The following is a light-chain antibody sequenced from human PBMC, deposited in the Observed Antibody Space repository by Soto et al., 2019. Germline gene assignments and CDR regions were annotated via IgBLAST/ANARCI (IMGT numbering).Light chain of an antibody. CDR2: DVS. Sequence: QSALTQPASVSGSPGQSITISCTGTSSDVGGYNYVSWYQQHPGKAPKLMIYDVSNRPSGVSNRFSGSKSGNTASLTISGLQAEDEADYYCSSYTSSIYVVFGGGTKLTLL. CDR3: SSYTSSIYVV. CDR1: SSDVGGYNY. V-gene: IGLV2-14*01. J-gene: IGLJ2*01.